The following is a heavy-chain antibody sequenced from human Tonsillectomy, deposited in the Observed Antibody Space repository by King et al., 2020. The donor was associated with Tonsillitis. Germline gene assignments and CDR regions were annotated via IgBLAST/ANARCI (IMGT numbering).Heavy chain of an antibody. CDR3: AKVRGLEGSRPRIFY. J-gene: IGHJ4*02. Sequence: VQLVESGGGVVQPGRSLRLSCVASGLTFSRSALHWFRQAPGKGLEWLAVISDDGRNIYYADSVKGRFTISRDNSKNTLYLHMNSLRLDETAVYFCAKVRGLEGSRPRIFYWGPGKLVTVSS. V-gene: IGHV3-30*04. D-gene: IGHD3-3*02. CDR2: ISDDGRNI. CDR1: GLTFSRSA.